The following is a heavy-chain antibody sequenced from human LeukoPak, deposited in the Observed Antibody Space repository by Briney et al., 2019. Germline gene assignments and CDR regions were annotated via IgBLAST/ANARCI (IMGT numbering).Heavy chain of an antibody. D-gene: IGHD6-6*01. V-gene: IGHV3-74*01. CDR2: ISTDGSST. J-gene: IGHJ3*02. CDR3: VREYSGSSGRAFDI. Sequence: PGGSLRLSCAASGFTFSSYWMHWVRQAPGEGLVWVSRISTDGSSTNSADSVKGRFTISRDNAKNTLYLQMNSLRAEDTAVYYCVREYSGSSGRAFDIWGQGTMVTVSP. CDR1: GFTFSSYW.